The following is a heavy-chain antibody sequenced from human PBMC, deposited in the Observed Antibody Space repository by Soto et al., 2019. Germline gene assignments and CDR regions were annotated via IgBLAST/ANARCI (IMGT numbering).Heavy chain of an antibody. Sequence: LSLTCTVSGGSISIGGYYWSWIRQHPGKGLEWIGYIYYSGSTYYNPSLKSRVTISVDTSKNQFSLKLSSVTAADTAVYYCARLYSRHDAFDIWGQGTMVTVSS. J-gene: IGHJ3*02. D-gene: IGHD6-13*01. CDR2: IYYSGST. CDR3: ARLYSRHDAFDI. CDR1: GGSISIGGYY. V-gene: IGHV4-31*03.